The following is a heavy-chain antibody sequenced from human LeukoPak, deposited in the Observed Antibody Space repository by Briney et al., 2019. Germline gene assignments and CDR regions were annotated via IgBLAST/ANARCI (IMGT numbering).Heavy chain of an antibody. V-gene: IGHV4-59*01. CDR2: IYYSGST. J-gene: IGHJ4*02. D-gene: IGHD6-13*01. CDR3: AKFGKSSSWYYFDY. CDR1: GGSISSYY. Sequence: PSETLSLTCTVSGGSISSYYWSWIRQPPGKGLEWIGYIYYSGSTNYNPSLKSRVTISVDTSKNQFSLKLSSVTAADTAVYYCAKFGKSSSWYYFDYWGQGTLVTVSS.